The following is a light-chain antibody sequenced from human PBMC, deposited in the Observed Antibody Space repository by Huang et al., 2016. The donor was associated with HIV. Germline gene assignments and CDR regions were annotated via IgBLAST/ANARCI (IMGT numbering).Light chain of an antibody. V-gene: IGKV3-15*01. CDR3: QQYNNWPPLT. Sequence: EVVMTQSPNTLSVSPGERATLSCRASQSIGSNLAWYQQKPGQAPRLLIYRASARAAGVPARFSGSGSGTEFTLTISSLQSEDFAIYYCQQYNNWPPLTFGGGTKVEI. J-gene: IGKJ4*01. CDR1: QSIGSN. CDR2: RAS.